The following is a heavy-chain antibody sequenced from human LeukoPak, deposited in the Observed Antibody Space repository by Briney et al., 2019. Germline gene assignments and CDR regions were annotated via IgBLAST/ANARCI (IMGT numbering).Heavy chain of an antibody. CDR3: AKDPPKRTAAASYYFDY. CDR2: ISGSGGST. J-gene: IGHJ4*02. D-gene: IGHD6-13*01. V-gene: IGHV3-23*01. CDR1: GFTFSSYA. Sequence: GGSLRLSCAASGFTFSSYAMSWVRQAPGKGLEWVSAISGSGGSTYYADSVKGRFTISRDNSKNTLYLQMNSLRAEDTAVYYCAKDPPKRTAAASYYFDYWGQGTLVTVSS.